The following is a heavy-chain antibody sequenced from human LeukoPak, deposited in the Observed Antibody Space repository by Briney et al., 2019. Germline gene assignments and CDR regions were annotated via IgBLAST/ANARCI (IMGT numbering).Heavy chain of an antibody. V-gene: IGHV3-30-3*01. CDR2: ISYDGSNK. CDR1: GFTFSSYA. D-gene: IGHD3-22*01. CDR3: VVRGDSSGYYYLDY. Sequence: GGSLRLSCAASGFTFSSYAMHWVRQAPGKGLEWVAVISYDGSNKYCADSVKGRFTISRDNSKNTLCLQMNSLRAEDTAVYYCVVRGDSSGYYYLDYWGQGTLVTVSS. J-gene: IGHJ4*02.